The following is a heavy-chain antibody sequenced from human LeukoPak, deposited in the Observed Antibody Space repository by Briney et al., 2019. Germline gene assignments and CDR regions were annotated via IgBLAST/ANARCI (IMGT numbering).Heavy chain of an antibody. V-gene: IGHV1-18*01. CDR2: ISAYNGDT. CDR3: AIRYCTNGVCSFDY. CDR1: GYTFSNHG. J-gene: IGHJ4*02. D-gene: IGHD2-8*01. Sequence: GASVKVSCKASGYTFSNHGVTWVRQAPGQGLEWMGRISAYNGDTNYAQKLQGRLTMTTDTSTTTAYMELRSLRSDDTAVYYCAIRYCTNGVCSFDYWGQGTLVTVSS.